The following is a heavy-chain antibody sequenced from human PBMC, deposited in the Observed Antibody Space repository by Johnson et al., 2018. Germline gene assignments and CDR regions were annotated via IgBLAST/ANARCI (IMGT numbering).Heavy chain of an antibody. J-gene: IGHJ6*02. CDR2: IIPIFGTA. V-gene: IGHV1-69*01. D-gene: IGHD2-2*02. CDR3: ARYRILTCSSTSCYTATGYYYGMDV. CDR1: GGTFSSYA. Sequence: VQLLETGAEVKKPGSSVKVSCKASGGTFSSYAISWVRQAPGQGLEWMGGIIPIFGTANYAQKFQGRVTITADESTSTAYMELSSLRSGDTAVYYCARYRILTCSSTSCYTATGYYYGMDVWGQGTTVTVSS.